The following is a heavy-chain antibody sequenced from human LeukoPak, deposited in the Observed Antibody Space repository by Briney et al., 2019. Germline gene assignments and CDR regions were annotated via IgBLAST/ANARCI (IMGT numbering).Heavy chain of an antibody. CDR3: VSGDYVSG. CDR2: IIPMFGTA. D-gene: IGHD4-17*01. CDR1: GGTFSSYA. Sequence: SVKVSCKASGGTFSSYAISWVRQAPGQGLEWMGGIIPMFGTANYAQKFQGRVTITTDESTSTAYMELSSLRSADTAVYYCVSGDYVSGWGQGTLVTVSS. J-gene: IGHJ4*02. V-gene: IGHV1-69*05.